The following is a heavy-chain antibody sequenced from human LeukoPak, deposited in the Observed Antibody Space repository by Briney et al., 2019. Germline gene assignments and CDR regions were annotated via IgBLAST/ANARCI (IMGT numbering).Heavy chain of an antibody. CDR2: IKQDGSEK. D-gene: IGHD5-12*01. J-gene: IGHJ4*02. CDR3: ARVGPVYSGYDYLDY. V-gene: IGHV3-7*03. CDR1: GFTFSSYW. Sequence: SGGSLRLSCAASGFTFSSYWMTWVRQAPGKGLEWVANIKQDGSEKYYVDSVKGRFTHSRDNAKNSLYLQMNSLRAEDTAVYYCARVGPVYSGYDYLDYWGQGTLVTVSS.